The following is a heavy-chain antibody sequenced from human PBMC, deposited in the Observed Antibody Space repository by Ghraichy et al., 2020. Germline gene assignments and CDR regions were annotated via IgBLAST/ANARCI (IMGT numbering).Heavy chain of an antibody. CDR3: ARAPSGYYGSGSYYY. V-gene: IGHV1-69*06. J-gene: IGHJ4*02. CDR2: IIPIFGTA. Sequence: SVKVSCKASGGTFSSYAISWVRQAPGQGLEWMGGIIPIFGTANYAQKFQGRVTITADKSTSTAYMELSSLRSEDTAVYYCARAPSGYYGSGSYYYWGQGTLVTVSS. CDR1: GGTFSSYA. D-gene: IGHD3-10*01.